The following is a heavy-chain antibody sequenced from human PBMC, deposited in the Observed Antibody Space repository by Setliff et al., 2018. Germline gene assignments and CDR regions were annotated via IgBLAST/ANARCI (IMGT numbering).Heavy chain of an antibody. CDR2: INSDGSSI. D-gene: IGHD3-3*01. J-gene: IGHJ3*02. V-gene: IGHV3-74*01. CDR3: ARDRFYNSWSGTSITAPHDAFDI. Sequence: GSLRLSCAGPGFTFSSHWMYWVRQAPGKGLVWVSRINSDGSSITYADSVKGRFTISRDNAKNTLYLQMSSLRSEDTAVYFCARDRFYNSWSGTSITAPHDAFDIWGQGTMVTVSS. CDR1: GFTFSSHW.